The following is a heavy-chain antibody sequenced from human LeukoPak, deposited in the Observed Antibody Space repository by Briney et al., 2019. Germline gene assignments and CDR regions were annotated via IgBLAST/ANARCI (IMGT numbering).Heavy chain of an antibody. CDR3: AKGKAYNTDNWFDP. CDR2: ISGSGGST. CDR1: GFTFSSYA. D-gene: IGHD5-18*01. J-gene: IGHJ5*02. V-gene: IGHV3-23*01. Sequence: GGSLRLSCAASGFTFSSYAMSWVRQAPGKGLEWVSAISGSGGSTYYADSVRGRFTISRDNSKNTLYLQMNSLRAEDTAVYYCAKGKAYNTDNWFDPWGQGTLVTVSS.